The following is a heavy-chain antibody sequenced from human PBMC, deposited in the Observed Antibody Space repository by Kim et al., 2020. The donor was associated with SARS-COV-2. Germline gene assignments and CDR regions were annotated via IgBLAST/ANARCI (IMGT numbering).Heavy chain of an antibody. CDR3: ARVTYYYDSSGYHYWYFDL. J-gene: IGHJ2*01. V-gene: IGHV4-59*01. CDR1: GGSISSYY. D-gene: IGHD3-22*01. CDR2: IYYSGST. Sequence: SETLSLTCTVSGGSISSYYWSWIRQPPGKGLEWIGYIYYSGSTNYNPSLKSRVTISVDTSKNQFSLKLSSVTAADTAVYYCARVTYYYDSSGYHYWYFDLWGRGTLVTVSS.